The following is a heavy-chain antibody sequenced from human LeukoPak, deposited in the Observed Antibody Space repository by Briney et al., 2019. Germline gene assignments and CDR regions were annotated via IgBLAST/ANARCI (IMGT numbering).Heavy chain of an antibody. CDR2: IIPVFGTA. Sequence: SVKVSCKASGGTFSTYVISWVRQAPGQGLEWMGGIIPVFGTANYAEKFQDRVTITADKSTSTAYMELSSLRSEDTAMYYCAINQAGYCGGGSCYRHEFYYMDVWGKGTSVTVSS. CDR1: GGTFSTYV. J-gene: IGHJ6*03. CDR3: AINQAGYCGGGSCYRHEFYYMDV. D-gene: IGHD2-15*01. V-gene: IGHV1-69*06.